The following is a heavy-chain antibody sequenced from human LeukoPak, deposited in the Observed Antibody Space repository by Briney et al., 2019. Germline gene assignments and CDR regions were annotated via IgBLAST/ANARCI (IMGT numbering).Heavy chain of an antibody. V-gene: IGHV3-13*01. D-gene: IGHD1-26*01. CDR1: GFTFSAYD. CDR2: IATNGDT. Sequence: GGSLRLSCAASGFTFSAYDMHWVRQTTGKGVEWVSSIATNGDTFYIDSVKGRFTISRDNPKNTLYLQMNSLRADDTAVYYCASMWEGGYWGQGTLVTVSS. CDR3: ASMWEGGY. J-gene: IGHJ4*02.